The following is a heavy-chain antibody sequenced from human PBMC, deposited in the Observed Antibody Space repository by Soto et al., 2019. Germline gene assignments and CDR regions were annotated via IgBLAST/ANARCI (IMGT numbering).Heavy chain of an antibody. D-gene: IGHD3-10*01. CDR3: AKDGRGSGSHYNSFGY. Sequence: EVQLVESGGGLIKPGGSLKLSCAASGFTVGNNYMSWGRQAPGKGMEWVSLIYSPGTTKYADSVKGRFTVSRDNAKNTLYLQMNSLRAEDTAVYYCAKDGRGSGSHYNSFGYWGQGTLVTVSS. CDR1: GFTVGNNY. CDR2: IYSPGTT. V-gene: IGHV3-53*01. J-gene: IGHJ4*02.